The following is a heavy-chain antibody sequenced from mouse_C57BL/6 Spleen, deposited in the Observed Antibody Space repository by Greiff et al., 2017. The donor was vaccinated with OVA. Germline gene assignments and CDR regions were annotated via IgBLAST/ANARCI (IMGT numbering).Heavy chain of an antibody. CDR2: IRLKSDNYAT. CDR1: GFTFSNYW. CDR3: TAQAISFAY. J-gene: IGHJ3*01. V-gene: IGHV6-3*01. D-gene: IGHD3-2*02. Sequence: EVMLVESGGGLVQPGGSMKLSCVASGFTFSNYWMNWVRQSPEKGLEWVAQIRLKSDNYATHYAESVKGRFTISRDDSKSSVYLQMNNLRAEDTGIYYCTAQAISFAYWGQGTLVTVSA.